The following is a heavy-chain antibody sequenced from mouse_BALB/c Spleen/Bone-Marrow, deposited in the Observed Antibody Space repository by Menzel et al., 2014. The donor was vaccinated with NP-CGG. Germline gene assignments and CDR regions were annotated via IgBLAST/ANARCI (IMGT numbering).Heavy chain of an antibody. CDR2: ISSGSSTI. D-gene: IGHD4-1*01. CDR1: GFTFSSFG. CDR3: TRGGNWDDFDY. Sequence: EVQEVESGGGLVQPGGSRKLSCAASGFTFSSFGMHWVRQAPEKGLEWVAYISSGSSTIFYADTVKGRFTVSRDNPKNTLFLQMTSLRSEDTAMYYCTRGGNWDDFDYWGQGTTLTVSS. J-gene: IGHJ2*01. V-gene: IGHV5-17*02.